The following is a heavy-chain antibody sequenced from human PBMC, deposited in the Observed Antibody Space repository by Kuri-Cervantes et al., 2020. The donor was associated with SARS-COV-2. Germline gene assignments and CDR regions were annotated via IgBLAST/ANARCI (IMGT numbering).Heavy chain of an antibody. CDR3: ARGPRRRLLWFGELLSYAFDI. J-gene: IGHJ3*02. CDR1: GGSFSGYY. CDR2: IYTSGST. V-gene: IGHV4-59*10. Sequence: SQTLSLTCAVYGGSFSGYYWSWIRQPAGKGLEWIGRIYTSGSTNYNPSLKSRVTMSVDTSKNQFSLKLSSVTAADTAVYYCARGPRRRLLWFGELLSYAFDIWGQGTMVTVSS. D-gene: IGHD3-10*01.